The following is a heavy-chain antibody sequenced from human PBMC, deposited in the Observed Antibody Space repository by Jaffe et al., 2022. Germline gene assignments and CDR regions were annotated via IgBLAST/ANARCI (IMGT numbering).Heavy chain of an antibody. Sequence: QVQLVQSGAEVKKPGSSVKVSCKASGGTFSSYAISWVRQAPGQGLEWMGGIIPIFGTANYAQKFQGRVTITTDESTSTAYMELSSLRSEDTAVYYCARDRNYYGSGSYYMNNWFDPWGQGTLVTVSS. J-gene: IGHJ5*02. D-gene: IGHD3-10*01. CDR1: GGTFSSYA. CDR2: IIPIFGTA. CDR3: ARDRNYYGSGSYYMNNWFDP. V-gene: IGHV1-69*05.